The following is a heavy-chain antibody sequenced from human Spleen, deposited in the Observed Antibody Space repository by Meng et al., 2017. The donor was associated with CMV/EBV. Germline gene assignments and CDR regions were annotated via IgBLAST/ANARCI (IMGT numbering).Heavy chain of an antibody. V-gene: IGHV3-30*02. D-gene: IGHD4-11*01. J-gene: IGHJ6*02. CDR3: AKTTVTIDTYYYYYGMDV. CDR2: IRYDEKTK. CDR1: GLNFKIYG. Sequence: GGSLRLSCATSGLNFKIYGMHWVRQLPGKGLEWVAFIRYDEKTKYYADSVKGRFTISRDDSKNTLYLQMNSLRAEDTAVYYCAKTTVTIDTYYYYYGMDVWGQGTTVTVSS.